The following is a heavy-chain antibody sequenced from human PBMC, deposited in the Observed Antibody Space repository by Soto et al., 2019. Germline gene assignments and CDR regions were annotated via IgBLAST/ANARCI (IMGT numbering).Heavy chain of an antibody. V-gene: IGHV2-5*01. J-gene: IGHJ4*02. Sequence: QITLKESGPTLVEPTQTLTLTCTFSGFSLSTSGVGVGWIRQPPGQALEWLAFVNWNDNKRYSPSLNSRLTITKDTPKNQVVLTMTNMDSVDTGTYYCARRRPTVITPVDYWGQGTLVTVSS. D-gene: IGHD4-17*01. CDR3: ARRRPTVITPVDY. CDR1: GFSLSTSGVG. CDR2: VNWNDNK.